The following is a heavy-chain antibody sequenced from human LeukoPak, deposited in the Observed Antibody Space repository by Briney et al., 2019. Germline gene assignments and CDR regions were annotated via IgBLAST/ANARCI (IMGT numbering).Heavy chain of an antibody. V-gene: IGHV3-7*04. Sequence: GGSLRLSCAASGFSLSSYWMDWVRQAPGKGPEWVANIEKDGSEKNYVDSVKGRFTISRDNAKNLVYLQMNSLRAEDTAVYYCVGGVGWLSDYWGQGTLVTVSS. D-gene: IGHD6-19*01. J-gene: IGHJ4*02. CDR2: IEKDGSEK. CDR1: GFSLSSYW. CDR3: VGGVGWLSDY.